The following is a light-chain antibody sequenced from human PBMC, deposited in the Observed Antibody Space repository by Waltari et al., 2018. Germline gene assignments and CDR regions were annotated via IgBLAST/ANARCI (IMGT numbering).Light chain of an antibody. Sequence: DIQMTQSPSSLSASVGDRVTITCRASETISTYLNWYHQKPGQAPKLMMYAASSLQSGSPSMFTVSGSGTDYTLTISSLQPENFATYYGQETYINPPYTFGQGTKLEIK. V-gene: IGKV1-39*01. CDR1: ETISTY. CDR2: AAS. CDR3: QETYINPPYT. J-gene: IGKJ2*01.